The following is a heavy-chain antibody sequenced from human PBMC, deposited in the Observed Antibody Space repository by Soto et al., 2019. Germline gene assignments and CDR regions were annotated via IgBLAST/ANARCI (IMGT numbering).Heavy chain of an antibody. J-gene: IGHJ3*02. Sequence: ASVKVSCKASGGTFSSYTISWVRQAPGQGLEWMGRIIPILGIANYAQKFQGRVTITADKSTRTAYMELSSLRSEDTAVYYCASRPQKRGAFDIWGQGTMVTVSS. CDR3: ASRPQKRGAFDI. V-gene: IGHV1-69*02. CDR2: IIPILGIA. CDR1: GGTFSSYT.